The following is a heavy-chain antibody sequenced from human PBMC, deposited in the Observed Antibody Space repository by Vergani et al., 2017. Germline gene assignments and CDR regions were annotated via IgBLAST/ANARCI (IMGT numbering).Heavy chain of an antibody. Sequence: QVQLVESGGGVVQPGRSLRLSCAASGFTFNQYGMHWVRQAPGKGLEWVAVTWYDGNNKQYADSVKGRFTISRDNYKSTMYLQMNSLRDEDTGVYYCERDLRLLYSRFDPWGQGTLVTVSS. CDR2: TWYDGNNK. CDR1: GFTFNQYG. J-gene: IGHJ5*02. CDR3: ERDLRLLYSRFDP. D-gene: IGHD5-12*01. V-gene: IGHV3-33*01.